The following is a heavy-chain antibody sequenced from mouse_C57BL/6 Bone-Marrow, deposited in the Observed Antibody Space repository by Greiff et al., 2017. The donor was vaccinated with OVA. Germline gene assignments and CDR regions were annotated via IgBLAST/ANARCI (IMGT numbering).Heavy chain of an antibody. CDR2: IWGGGST. V-gene: IGHV2-9*01. Sequence: VQGVESGPGLVAPSQSLSIPCTVSGFSLTSYGVDWVSQPPGKGLEWLGVIWGGGSTYYNTALMSRPTISKDNSKSQVFLKMNSLQTDDTAMYYCAKHGHYYGSPYWYFDVWGTGTTVTVSS. CDR3: AKHGHYYGSPYWYFDV. CDR1: GFSLTSYG. J-gene: IGHJ1*03. D-gene: IGHD1-1*01.